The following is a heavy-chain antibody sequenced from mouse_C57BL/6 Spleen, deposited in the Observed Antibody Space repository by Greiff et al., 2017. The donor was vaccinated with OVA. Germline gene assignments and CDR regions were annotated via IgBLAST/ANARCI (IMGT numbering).Heavy chain of an antibody. J-gene: IGHJ1*03. D-gene: IGHD1-1*02. CDR3: AREAGLRVVFDV. CDR2: IYPGSGST. Sequence: QVQLQQPGAELVKPGASVKMSCKASGYTFTSYWITWVKQRPGQGLEWIGDIYPGSGSTNYNEKFKSKATLTVDKSSSTAYMQLSSLTSEDSAVYYCAREAGLRVVFDVWGTGTTVTVSS. V-gene: IGHV1-55*01. CDR1: GYTFTSYW.